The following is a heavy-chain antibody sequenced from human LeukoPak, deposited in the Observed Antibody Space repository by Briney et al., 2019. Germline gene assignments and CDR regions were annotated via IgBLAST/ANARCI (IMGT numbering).Heavy chain of an antibody. CDR3: TTVIVGATADY. D-gene: IGHD1-26*01. Sequence: GWSLRLSCAASGFTVSNAWMSWVRQAPGKGPEWAGRIKSKTDGGTTDYAAPVKGRFTISRDDSKNTLYLQMHSLTTEDTAVYYCTTVIVGATADYWGQGNLVTVSS. CDR2: IKSKTDGGTT. V-gene: IGHV3-15*01. CDR1: GFTVSNAW. J-gene: IGHJ4*02.